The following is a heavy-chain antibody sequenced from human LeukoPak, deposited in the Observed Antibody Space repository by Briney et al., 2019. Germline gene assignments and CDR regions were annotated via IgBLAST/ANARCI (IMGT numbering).Heavy chain of an antibody. CDR2: IIPIFGTA. Sequence: EASVKVSCKASGGTFSSYAISWVRQAPGQGLEWMGGIIPIFGTANYAQKFQGRVTITTDESTSTAYMELSSLRSDDTAVYYCAGLWFGELLYDDNWFDPWGQGTLVTVSS. CDR3: AGLWFGELLYDDNWFDP. V-gene: IGHV1-69*05. CDR1: GGTFSSYA. J-gene: IGHJ5*02. D-gene: IGHD3-10*01.